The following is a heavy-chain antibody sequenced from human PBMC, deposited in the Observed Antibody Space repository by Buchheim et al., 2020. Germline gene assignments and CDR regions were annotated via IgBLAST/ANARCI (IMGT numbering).Heavy chain of an antibody. Sequence: QVQLVESGGGMVQPGRSLRLYCAASEFTFSSYDMHWVRHAPGTGLDWVAVIAYHGSNKYYADSVKGRFTISRDNSKNTLYLQMNSLRAEDTAVYYCACGSYSYFDYWGQGTL. D-gene: IGHD1-26*01. J-gene: IGHJ4*02. CDR3: ACGSYSYFDY. V-gene: IGHV3-30*03. CDR1: EFTFSSYD. CDR2: IAYHGSNK.